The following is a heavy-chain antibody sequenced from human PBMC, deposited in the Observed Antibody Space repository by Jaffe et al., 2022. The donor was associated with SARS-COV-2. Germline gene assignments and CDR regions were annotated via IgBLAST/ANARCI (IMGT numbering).Heavy chain of an antibody. CDR2: ISSSSSYI. D-gene: IGHD5-12*01. CDR1: GFTFSSYS. V-gene: IGHV3-21*01. CDR3: ARDRGSYGGYDSAYYFDY. J-gene: IGHJ4*02. Sequence: EVQLVESGGGLVKPGGSLRLSCAASGFTFSSYSMNWVRQAPGKGLEWVSSISSSSSYIYYADSVKGRFTISRDNAKNSLYLQMNSLRAEDTAVYYCARDRGSYGGYDSAYYFDYWGQGTLVTVSS.